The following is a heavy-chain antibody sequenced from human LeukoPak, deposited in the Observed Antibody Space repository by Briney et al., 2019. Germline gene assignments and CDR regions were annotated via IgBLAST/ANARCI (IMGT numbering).Heavy chain of an antibody. J-gene: IGHJ4*02. CDR2: ISYDGSNK. CDR3: ARGPSFDY. Sequence: PGGSLRLSCAASGFTFSSYGMHWVRQAPGKGLEWVAVISYDGSNKYYADSVKGRFTISRDNSENSLYLQMNSLRAEDTAVYYCARGPSFDYWGQGTLVTVSS. CDR1: GFTFSSYG. V-gene: IGHV3-30*03.